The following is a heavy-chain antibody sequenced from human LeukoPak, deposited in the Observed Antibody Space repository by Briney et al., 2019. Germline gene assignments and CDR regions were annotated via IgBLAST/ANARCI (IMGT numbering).Heavy chain of an antibody. V-gene: IGHV1-18*01. D-gene: IGHD2-21*02. CDR3: ARDYIVVVTAIHVDY. CDR1: GYTFTSYG. Sequence: ASVKVSCKASGYTFTSYGISWVRQAPGQGLEWMGWISAYNGNTNYAQKLQGRVTMTTDTSTSTAYMELRSLRSDDTAVYYCARDYIVVVTAIHVDYWGQGTLVTVSS. J-gene: IGHJ4*02. CDR2: ISAYNGNT.